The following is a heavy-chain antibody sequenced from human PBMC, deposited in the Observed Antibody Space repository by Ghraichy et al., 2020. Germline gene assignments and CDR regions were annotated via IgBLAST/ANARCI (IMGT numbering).Heavy chain of an antibody. Sequence: SETLSLTCTVSGGSISSSSYYWGWIRQPPGKGLEWIGSIYYSGSTYYNPSLKSRVTISVDTSKNQFSLKLSSVTAADTAVYYCARGLRGRPPYGWFDPWGQGTLVTLSS. CDR1: GGSISSSSYY. J-gene: IGHJ5*02. CDR2: IYYSGST. CDR3: ARGLRGRPPYGWFDP. D-gene: IGHD2-15*01. V-gene: IGHV4-39*01.